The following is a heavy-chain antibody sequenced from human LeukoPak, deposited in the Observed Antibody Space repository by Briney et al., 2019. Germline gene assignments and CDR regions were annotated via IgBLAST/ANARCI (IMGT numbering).Heavy chain of an antibody. CDR1: GGSISSGGYY. V-gene: IGHV4-31*03. D-gene: IGHD2-15*01. Sequence: SQTLSLTCTVSGGSISSGGYYWSWIRQHPGKGLEWIGYIYYSGSTYYNPSLKSRVTISVDTSKNQFSLKLSSVTAADTAVYYCARYCSGGSCFDYWGQGTLVTVSS. J-gene: IGHJ4*02. CDR3: ARYCSGGSCFDY. CDR2: IYYSGST.